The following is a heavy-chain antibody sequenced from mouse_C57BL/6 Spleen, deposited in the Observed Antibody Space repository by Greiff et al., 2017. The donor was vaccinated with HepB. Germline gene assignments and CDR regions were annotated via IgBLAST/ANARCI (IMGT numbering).Heavy chain of an antibody. J-gene: IGHJ2*01. Sequence: QVQLQQPGAELVMPGASVKLSCKASGYTFTSYWMHWVKQRPGQGLEWIGEIDPSDSYTNYNQKFKGKSTLTVDKSSSTAYMQLSSLTSEDSAVYYCARALRDYYGSSPFDYWGQGTTLTVSS. CDR2: IDPSDSYT. CDR1: GYTFTSYW. D-gene: IGHD1-1*01. CDR3: ARALRDYYGSSPFDY. V-gene: IGHV1-69*01.